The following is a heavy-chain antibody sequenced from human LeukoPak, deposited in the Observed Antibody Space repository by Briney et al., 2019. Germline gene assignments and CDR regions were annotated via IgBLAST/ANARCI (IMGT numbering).Heavy chain of an antibody. CDR2: IIYSGST. J-gene: IGHJ4*02. CDR3: TRHPKNYYTNSGYYDF. CDR1: GYSISSSYY. V-gene: IGHV4-38-2*02. Sequence: SETLSLTCTVSGYSISSSYYWGWIRQPPGKGLEWIGSIIYSGSTYYNPSLKTRVTISIDTSKNQFSLKLTSVTAADTAVYYCTRHPKNYYTNSGYYDFWGQGTQVTVSS. D-gene: IGHD3-22*01.